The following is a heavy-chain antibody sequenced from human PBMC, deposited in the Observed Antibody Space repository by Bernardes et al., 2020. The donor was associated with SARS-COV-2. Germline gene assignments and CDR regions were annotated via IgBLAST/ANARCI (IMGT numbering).Heavy chain of an antibody. V-gene: IGHV3-21*01. Sequence: GGSLRLSCAASGFTFSTYSMNWVRQAPGKGLEWVSSIRGSSSHTYYVDSVKGRFAISRDNAKNSLYLQMNSLRVEDTAVYYCARDQHAYNFHLGVNLDLWGRGTLVTVSS. D-gene: IGHD1-1*01. CDR3: ARDQHAYNFHLGVNLDL. CDR2: IRGSSSHT. CDR1: GFTFSTYS. J-gene: IGHJ2*01.